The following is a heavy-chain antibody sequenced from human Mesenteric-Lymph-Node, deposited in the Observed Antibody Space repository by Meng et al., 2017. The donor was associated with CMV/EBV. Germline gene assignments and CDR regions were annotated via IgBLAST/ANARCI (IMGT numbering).Heavy chain of an antibody. CDR2: LYYTGST. J-gene: IGHJ4*02. Sequence: SETLSLTCTVSGGSISSNSYYWGWVRQPPGQGFEWIGSLYYTGSTYYNTSLGSRVTMSVDTSRNQFSLKLSSVTAADTAVYYCARQGGASPTTGVFWGPGILVTVSS. D-gene: IGHD1-26*01. V-gene: IGHV4-39*01. CDR1: GGSISSNSYY. CDR3: ARQGGASPTTGVF.